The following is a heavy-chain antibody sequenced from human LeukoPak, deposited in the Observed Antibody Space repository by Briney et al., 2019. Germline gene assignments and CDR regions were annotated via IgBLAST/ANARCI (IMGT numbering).Heavy chain of an antibody. Sequence: GGSLRLSCSASGFTFSSYAMHWVRQAPGKGLEYVSAISSNGGSIYYADSVKGRFTISRDNAKNSLFLQMNSLRAEDTAVYYCAREAMVRGEYGFDYWGQGTLVTVSS. D-gene: IGHD3-10*01. CDR2: ISSNGGSI. J-gene: IGHJ4*02. CDR1: GFTFSSYA. CDR3: AREAMVRGEYGFDY. V-gene: IGHV3-64*04.